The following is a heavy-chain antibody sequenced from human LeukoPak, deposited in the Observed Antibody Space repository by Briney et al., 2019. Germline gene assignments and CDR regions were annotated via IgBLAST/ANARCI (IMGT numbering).Heavy chain of an antibody. CDR1: GGSFSYYY. J-gene: IGHJ4*02. D-gene: IGHD7-27*01. CDR2: IYISGNT. Sequence: SETLSVTCAVYGGSFSYYYWSWIRQPAGKGLEWIGRIYISGNTNYNPSLKSRVTMSVETSKNQFSLKLSSVTAADTAVYYCARGGEFDYWGQGTLVTVSS. V-gene: IGHV4-59*10. CDR3: ARGGEFDY.